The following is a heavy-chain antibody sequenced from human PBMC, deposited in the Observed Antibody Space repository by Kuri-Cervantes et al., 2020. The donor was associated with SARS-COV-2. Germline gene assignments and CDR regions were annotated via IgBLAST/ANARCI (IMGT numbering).Heavy chain of an antibody. J-gene: IGHJ4*02. CDR3: VRDGDHWNFDY. D-gene: IGHD1-1*01. Sequence: GGSLRLSCAASGFTFSSYAMHWVRRAPGKGLVWVSRINPDGSYTSNADSVKGRFTLSRDNAKNMLFLQMNSLRAEDTAVYYCVRDGDHWNFDYWGQGTLVTVSS. V-gene: IGHV3-74*01. CDR1: GFTFSSYA. CDR2: INPDGSYT.